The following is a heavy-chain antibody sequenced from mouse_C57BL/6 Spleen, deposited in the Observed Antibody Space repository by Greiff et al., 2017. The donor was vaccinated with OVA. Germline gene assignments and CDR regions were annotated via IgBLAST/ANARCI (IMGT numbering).Heavy chain of an antibody. CDR3: AREGGTEWYFDV. CDR2: IYPGSGST. D-gene: IGHD2-14*01. J-gene: IGHJ1*03. CDR1: GYTFTSYW. V-gene: IGHV1-55*01. Sequence: QVQLQQPGAELVKPGASVKMSCKASGYTFTSYWITWVKQRPGQGLEWIGDIYPGSGSTNYNEKFKSKATLTVDKSSSTAYMQLSSLTSEDSAVYYCAREGGTEWYFDVWGTGTTVTVSS.